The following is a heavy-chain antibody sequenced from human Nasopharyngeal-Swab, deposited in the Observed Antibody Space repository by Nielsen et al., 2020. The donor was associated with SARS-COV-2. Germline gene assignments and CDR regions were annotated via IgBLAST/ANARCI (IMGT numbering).Heavy chain of an antibody. V-gene: IGHV3-66*01. Sequence: GGSLRLSCAASGFTVSSNYMSWVRQAPGKGLEWVSVIYSGGSPYYADSVKGRFTISRDNSKNTLYLQMNSLRAEDTAVYYCARERRAYSNGDGYYYYGMDVWGQGTTVTVSS. CDR3: ARERRAYSNGDGYYYYGMDV. D-gene: IGHD6-19*01. CDR1: GFTVSSNY. CDR2: IYSGGSP. J-gene: IGHJ6*02.